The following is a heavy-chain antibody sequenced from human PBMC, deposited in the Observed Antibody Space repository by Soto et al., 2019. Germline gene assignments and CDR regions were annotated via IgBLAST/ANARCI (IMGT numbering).Heavy chain of an antibody. CDR2: IYSGGST. D-gene: IGHD1-26*01. CDR1: GFTVSSNY. V-gene: IGHV3-53*01. J-gene: IGHJ4*02. Sequence: GSLRLSCAASGFTVSSNYMSWVRQAPGKGLEWVSVIYSGGSTYYADSVKGRFTISRDNSKNTLYLQMNSLRAEDTAVYYCARSGSYHSFDYWGQGTLVTVSS. CDR3: ARSGSYHSFDY.